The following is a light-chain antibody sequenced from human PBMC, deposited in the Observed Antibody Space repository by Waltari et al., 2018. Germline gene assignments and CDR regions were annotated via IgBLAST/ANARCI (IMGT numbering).Light chain of an antibody. J-gene: IGKJ2*01. CDR2: KAS. CDR1: QSISSW. CDR3: QQYNSYSYT. V-gene: IGKV1-5*03. Sequence: DIQMTQSPSTLSASVGDRVTITCRASQSISSWLAWYQQKPGKAPKLLIYKASSLESGVPSRFSGSGCETEFTLTISSLQPDDFATYYCQQYNSYSYTFGQGTKLEIK.